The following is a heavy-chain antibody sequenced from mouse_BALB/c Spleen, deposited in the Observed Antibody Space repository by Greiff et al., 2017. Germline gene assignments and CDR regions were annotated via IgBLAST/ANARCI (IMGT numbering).Heavy chain of an antibody. CDR3: ARGELGRFDY. Sequence: EVKVVESGGGLVKPGGSLKLSCAASGFTFSSYAMSWVRQSPEKRLEWVAEISSGGSYTYYPDTVTGRFTISRDNAKNTLYLEMSSLRSEDTAMYYCARGELGRFDYWGQGTTLTVSS. CDR2: ISSGGSYT. CDR1: GFTFSSYA. D-gene: IGHD4-1*01. J-gene: IGHJ2*01. V-gene: IGHV5-9-4*01.